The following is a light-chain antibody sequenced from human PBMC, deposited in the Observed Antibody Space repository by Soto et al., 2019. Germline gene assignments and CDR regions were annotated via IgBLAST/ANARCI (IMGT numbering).Light chain of an antibody. Sequence: DIQMTQSPSTLSASVGDRVTITCRASQSISLWLAWYQQKPGRAPKLLIYRSSNLETGVPSRFSGGGSGTEFTLTISSLQHDDRAPYFCQEYNRDSRTFGTGTKVEIK. CDR2: RSS. V-gene: IGKV1-5*03. J-gene: IGKJ4*02. CDR1: QSISLW. CDR3: QEYNRDSRT.